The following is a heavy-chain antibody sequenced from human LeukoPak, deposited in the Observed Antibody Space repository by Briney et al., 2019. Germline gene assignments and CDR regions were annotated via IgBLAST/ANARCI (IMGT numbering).Heavy chain of an antibody. CDR1: GGTFSSYA. D-gene: IGHD3-22*01. CDR2: IIPIFGTA. J-gene: IGHJ4*02. Sequence: SVKVSCKASGGTFSSYAISWVRQAPGQGLEWMGGIIPIFGTANYAQKFQGRVTITTDGSTSTAYMELSSLRSEDTAVYYCATPYYYDSSGYYYFDYWGQGTLVTVSS. V-gene: IGHV1-69*05. CDR3: ATPYYYDSSGYYYFDY.